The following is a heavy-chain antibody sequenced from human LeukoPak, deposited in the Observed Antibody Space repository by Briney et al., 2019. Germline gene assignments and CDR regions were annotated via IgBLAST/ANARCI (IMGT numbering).Heavy chain of an antibody. CDR1: GFTFSSYG. Sequence: GRSLRLSCAASGFTFSSYGMHWVRQAPGKGLEWVAVIWYDGSSKYYADSVKGRFTISRDNSKNTLYLQMNSLRAEDTAVYYCAREVLAGDTYYFDYWGQGTLVTVSS. CDR2: IWYDGSSK. D-gene: IGHD2-15*01. CDR3: AREVLAGDTYYFDY. V-gene: IGHV3-33*01. J-gene: IGHJ4*02.